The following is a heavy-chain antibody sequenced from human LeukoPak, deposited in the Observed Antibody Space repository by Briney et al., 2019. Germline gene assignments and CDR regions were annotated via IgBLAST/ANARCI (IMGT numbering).Heavy chain of an antibody. J-gene: IGHJ4*02. CDR2: ISAYNGNI. D-gene: IGHD6-13*01. CDR1: GYTFTSYG. CDR3: ARDSPAAAGSDY. Sequence: ASVKVSCKASGYTFTSYGITWVRQAPGQGLEWMGWISAYNGNINYAQKVQGRVTMTTDTSTSTAYMEVRSLRSDDTAVYYCARDSPAAAGSDYWGQGTLVTVSS. V-gene: IGHV1-18*01.